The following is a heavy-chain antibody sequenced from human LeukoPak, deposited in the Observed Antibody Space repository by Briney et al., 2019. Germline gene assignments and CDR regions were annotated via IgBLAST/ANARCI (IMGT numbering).Heavy chain of an antibody. V-gene: IGHV3-23*01. CDR1: GFTFTTNA. D-gene: IGHD6-19*01. CDR2: ISGGGDKA. CDR3: AKDIALAGTGGGFDV. Sequence: PGGSLRLSCAASGFTFTTNAINWVRQAPGKGLEWVSGISGGGDKAFYADSVNGRFTISRDNSENTVSLQMRSLRAEDTALYHCAKDIALAGTGGGFDVWGQGTRVAVSS. J-gene: IGHJ3*01.